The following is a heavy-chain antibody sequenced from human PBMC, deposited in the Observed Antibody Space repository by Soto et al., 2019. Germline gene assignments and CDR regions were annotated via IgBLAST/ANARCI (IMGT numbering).Heavy chain of an antibody. Sequence: PSETLSLTCTVSGGSISSSSYYWGWIRQPPGKGLEWIGSIYYSGSTYYNPSLKSRVTISVDTSKNQFSLKLSSVTAADTAVYYCAVAVAGPPHFDYWGQGTLVTVSS. CDR3: AVAVAGPPHFDY. D-gene: IGHD6-19*01. V-gene: IGHV4-39*01. CDR1: GGSISSSSYY. CDR2: IYYSGST. J-gene: IGHJ4*02.